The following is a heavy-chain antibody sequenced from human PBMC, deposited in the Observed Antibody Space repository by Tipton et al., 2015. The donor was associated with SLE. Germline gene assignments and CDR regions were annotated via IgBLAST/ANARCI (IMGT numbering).Heavy chain of an antibody. CDR2: IYYSGST. CDR1: GGSISSSSYY. CDR3: ASGDAVGFDI. Sequence: TLSLTCTVSGGSISSSSYYWGWIRQPPGKGLEWIGSIYYSGSTYYNPSLKSRVTISVNTSKNLFSLELRSVTAADTAVYYCASGDAVGFDIWGRGTMVTVSS. D-gene: IGHD2-21*01. J-gene: IGHJ3*02. V-gene: IGHV4-39*01.